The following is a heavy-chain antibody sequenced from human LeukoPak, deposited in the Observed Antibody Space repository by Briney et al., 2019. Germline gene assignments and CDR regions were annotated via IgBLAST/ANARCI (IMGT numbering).Heavy chain of an antibody. CDR1: GFTFSDYN. Sequence: GGSLRLSCAASGFTFSDYNMRWIRQAPGKGLEWVASIREDGSQKSAVDSVRGRFTIARDNAKNSVYLQMDSLRAEDTAVYYCARGPTNGQAFDYWGQGTLVSVSS. V-gene: IGHV3-7*01. J-gene: IGHJ4*02. D-gene: IGHD2-8*01. CDR2: IREDGSQK. CDR3: ARGPTNGQAFDY.